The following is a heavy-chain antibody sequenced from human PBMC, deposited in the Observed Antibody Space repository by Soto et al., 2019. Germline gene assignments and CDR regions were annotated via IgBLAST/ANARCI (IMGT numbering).Heavy chain of an antibody. V-gene: IGHV1-18*01. CDR2: ISAYNGNT. CDR3: ARYSESVAGIENYYYGMDV. Sequence: AAVKVSCKASGYTCPNYGISWVLQAPVQWLDGMGWISAYNGNTNYAQKLQGRVTMTTDTSTSTAYMELRSLRSDDTAVYYCARYSESVAGIENYYYGMDVWGQGTTVTVSS. D-gene: IGHD6-19*01. J-gene: IGHJ6*02. CDR1: GYTCPNYG.